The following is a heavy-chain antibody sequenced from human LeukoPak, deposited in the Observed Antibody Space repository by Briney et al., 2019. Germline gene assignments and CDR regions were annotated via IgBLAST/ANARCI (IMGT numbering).Heavy chain of an antibody. CDR2: ISGSGGSK. V-gene: IGHV3-23*01. CDR3: AKGKDDSSGWYFFY. J-gene: IGHJ4*02. D-gene: IGHD6-19*01. CDR1: GFTFSSYA. Sequence: GGSLRLSCAASGFTFSSYAMSWVRQAPGKGLEWVSGISGSGGSKYYADSVKGRFTISRDNSKNTLYLQMNSLRAEDTAVYYCAKGKDDSSGWYFFYWGQGTLVTVSS.